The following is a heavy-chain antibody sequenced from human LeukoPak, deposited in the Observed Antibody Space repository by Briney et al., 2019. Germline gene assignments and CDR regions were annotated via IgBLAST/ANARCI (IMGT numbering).Heavy chain of an antibody. CDR3: ARVSSSSWYGVYYFDY. J-gene: IGHJ4*02. Sequence: ASVKVSCKASGYTFTGYYMHWVRQAPGQGLEWMGRINPNSGGTNYAQKFQGRVTMTRDTSISTAYMELSRLRSDDTAVYYRARVSSSSWYGVYYFDYWGQGTLVTVSS. D-gene: IGHD6-13*01. V-gene: IGHV1-2*06. CDR2: INPNSGGT. CDR1: GYTFTGYY.